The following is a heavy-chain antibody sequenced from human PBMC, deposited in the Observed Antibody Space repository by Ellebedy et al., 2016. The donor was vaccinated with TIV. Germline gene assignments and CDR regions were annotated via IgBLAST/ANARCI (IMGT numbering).Heavy chain of an antibody. V-gene: IGHV4-39*07. Sequence: SETLSLTCTVSGGSISSSSYYWGWIRQPPGKGLEWIGSIYYSGSTYYNPSLKSRVTISVDTSKNQFSLKLSSVTAADTAVYYCARAVFGDYGDFFMDYWGQGTLVTVSS. J-gene: IGHJ4*02. CDR2: IYYSGST. D-gene: IGHD4-17*01. CDR1: GGSISSSSYY. CDR3: ARAVFGDYGDFFMDY.